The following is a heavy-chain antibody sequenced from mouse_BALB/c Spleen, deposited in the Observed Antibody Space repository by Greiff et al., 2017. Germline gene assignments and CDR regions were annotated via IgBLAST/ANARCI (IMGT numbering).Heavy chain of an antibody. J-gene: IGHJ2*01. CDR2: IDPSDSYT. D-gene: IGHD2-1*01. CDR3: AREDYGNYADY. V-gene: IGHV1-69*02. Sequence: QVQLQQPGAELVKPGASVKLSCKASGYTFTSYWMHWVKQRPGQGLEWIGEIDPSDSYTNYNQKFKGKATLTVDKSSSTAYMQLSSLTSEDSAVYYCAREDYGNYADYWGQGTTLTVSS. CDR1: GYTFTSYW.